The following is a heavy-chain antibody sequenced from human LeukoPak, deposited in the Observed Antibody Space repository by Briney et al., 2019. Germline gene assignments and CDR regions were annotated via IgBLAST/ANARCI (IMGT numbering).Heavy chain of an antibody. CDR1: GGSINHYY. J-gene: IGHJ4*02. D-gene: IGHD2-21*02. CDR3: ARSLYCGGHCYYQDY. V-gene: IGHV4-4*07. Sequence: SETLSLTCTVSGGSINHYYWSWIRLPAGKGLEGIGRIYSTGSTNYNSSLKSRVAMSVDSSKNQFSLRMTSVTAADTAVYYCARSLYCGGHCYYQDYWGQGTLVTVSS. CDR2: IYSTGST.